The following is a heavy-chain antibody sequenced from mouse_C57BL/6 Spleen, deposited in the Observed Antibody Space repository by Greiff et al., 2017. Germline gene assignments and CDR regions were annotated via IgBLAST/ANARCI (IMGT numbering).Heavy chain of an antibody. Sequence: EVMLVESGGGLVQPGGSLSLSCAASGFTFTDYYMSWVRQPPGKALEWLGFIRNKANGYTTESCASVKGRFTISRDNSQCILYLQMNALSAEDSATYYCASPLPYYGSSYAMDYWGQGTSVTVSS. CDR2: IRNKANGYTT. V-gene: IGHV7-3*01. D-gene: IGHD1-1*01. CDR1: GFTFTDYY. J-gene: IGHJ4*01. CDR3: ASPLPYYGSSYAMDY.